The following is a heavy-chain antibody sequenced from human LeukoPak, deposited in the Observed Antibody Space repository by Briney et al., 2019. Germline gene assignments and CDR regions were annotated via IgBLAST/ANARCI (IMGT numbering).Heavy chain of an antibody. D-gene: IGHD4-11*01. V-gene: IGHV3-30*18. CDR2: ISYDGSNK. Sequence: GGSLRLSCAASGFTFSSYGMHWVRQAPGKGLEWVAVISYDGSNKYYADSVKGRFTISRDNSKNTLYLQMNSLGAEDTAVYYCAKPADYSTYYFDYWGQGTLVTVSS. CDR3: AKPADYSTYYFDY. CDR1: GFTFSSYG. J-gene: IGHJ4*02.